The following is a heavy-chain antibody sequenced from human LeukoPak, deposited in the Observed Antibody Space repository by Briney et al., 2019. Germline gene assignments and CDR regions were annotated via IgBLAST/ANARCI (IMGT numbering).Heavy chain of an antibody. CDR3: ARVRSGYSYGYSLDY. CDR2: IYYSGST. D-gene: IGHD5-18*01. CDR1: GASISGYY. J-gene: IGHJ4*02. V-gene: IGHV4-59*08. Sequence: SETLSLTCTVSGASISGYYWSWIRQPPGKGLEWIGHIYYSGSTYYNPSLKSRVTISVDTSKNQFSLKLSSVTAADTAVYYCARVRSGYSYGYSLDYWGQGTLVTVSS.